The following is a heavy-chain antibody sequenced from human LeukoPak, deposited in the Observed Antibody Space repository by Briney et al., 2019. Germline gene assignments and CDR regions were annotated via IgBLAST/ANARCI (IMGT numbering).Heavy chain of an antibody. J-gene: IGHJ4*02. D-gene: IGHD6-6*01. CDR2: INPNSGGT. V-gene: IGHV1-2*02. CDR3: AREVAARHGVIDY. Sequence: ASVKVSCKASGYTYTGYYIHWVRQAPGQGLEWMGWINPNSGGTNYAQKFLGRVTMTRDTSIDTAYMELRRLRSDDTAVYYCAREVAARHGVIDYWGQGTLVTVSS. CDR1: GYTYTGYY.